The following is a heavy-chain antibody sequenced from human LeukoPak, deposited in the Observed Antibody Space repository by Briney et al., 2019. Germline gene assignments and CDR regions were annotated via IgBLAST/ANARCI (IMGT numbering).Heavy chain of an antibody. V-gene: IGHV3-74*01. CDR2: IDTDGSDT. Sequence: PGGSLRLSCAASGFTFSSYWMHWVRQAPGKGLVWVSRIDTDGSDTSYADSVKGRFTISRSNPDNVVYLQMNSLGAEDTAVYYCARVAVAGPTGWFDPWGQGTLVTVSS. CDR1: GFTFSSYW. CDR3: ARVAVAGPTGWFDP. J-gene: IGHJ5*02. D-gene: IGHD6-19*01.